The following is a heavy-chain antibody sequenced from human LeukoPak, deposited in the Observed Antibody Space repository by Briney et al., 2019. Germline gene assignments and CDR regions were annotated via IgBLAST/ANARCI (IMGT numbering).Heavy chain of an antibody. D-gene: IGHD5-12*01. J-gene: IGHJ4*02. CDR1: GFTFSSYE. V-gene: IGHV3-48*03. Sequence: GGSLRLSCAASGFTFSSYEMNWVRQAPGKGLEWVSYISSSGSTIYNADSVKGRFTISRDNAKNSLYLQMNSLRAEDTAVYYCARERGYSGYDYFIDSPPDYWGQGTLVTVSS. CDR2: ISSSGSTI. CDR3: ARERGYSGYDYFIDSPPDY.